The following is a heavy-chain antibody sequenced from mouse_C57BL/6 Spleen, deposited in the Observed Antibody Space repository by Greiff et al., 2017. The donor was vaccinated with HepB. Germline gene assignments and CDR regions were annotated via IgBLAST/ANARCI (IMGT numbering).Heavy chain of an antibody. CDR3: TREYYSNYSYAMDY. CDR2: ISSGGDYI. J-gene: IGHJ4*01. CDR1: GFTFSSYA. V-gene: IGHV5-9-1*02. Sequence: DVHLVESGEGLVKPGGSLKLSCAASGFTFSSYAMSWVRQTPEKRLEWVAYISSGGDYIYYADTVKGRFTISRDNARNTLYLQMSSLKSEDTAMYYCTREYYSNYSYAMDYWGQGTSVTVSS. D-gene: IGHD2-5*01.